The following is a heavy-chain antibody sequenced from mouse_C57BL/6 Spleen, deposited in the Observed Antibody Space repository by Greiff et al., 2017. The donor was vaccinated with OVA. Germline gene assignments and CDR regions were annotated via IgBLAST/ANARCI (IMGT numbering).Heavy chain of an antibody. CDR3: ARSHEGYYRVDF. V-gene: IGHV1-64*01. CDR2: IHPNSGST. Sequence: QVQLQQPGAELVKPGASVKLSCKASGYTFTSYWMHWVKQRPGQGLEWIGMIHPNSGSTNYNEKFKSKATLTVDKSSSTAYMQLSSLTSEDSAVYYCARSHEGYYRVDFWGQGTTLTVSS. J-gene: IGHJ2*01. CDR1: GYTFTSYW. D-gene: IGHD2-3*01.